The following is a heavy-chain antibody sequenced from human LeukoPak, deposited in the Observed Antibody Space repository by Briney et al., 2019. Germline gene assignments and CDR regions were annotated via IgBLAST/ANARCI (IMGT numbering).Heavy chain of an antibody. CDR3: ARDKVSVIPALDY. D-gene: IGHD2/OR15-2a*01. J-gene: IGHJ4*02. CDR2: IKRDGSGA. Sequence: GGSLRLSCAASGFTFSFNSMHWVRQGPGKGLVWVSRIKRDGSGATYADSVKGRFTISRDNAKESLYLQMNSLRAEDTALYFCARDKVSVIPALDYWGQGTLVIVSS. V-gene: IGHV3-74*01. CDR1: GFTFSFNS.